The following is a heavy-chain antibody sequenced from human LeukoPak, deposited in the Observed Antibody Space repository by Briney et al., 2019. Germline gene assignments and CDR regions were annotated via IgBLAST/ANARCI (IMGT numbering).Heavy chain of an antibody. CDR1: GGSISSSSYY. V-gene: IGHV4-39*07. CDR3: ARVGGSYYGGRIIDY. D-gene: IGHD1-26*01. J-gene: IGHJ4*02. Sequence: SETLSLTCTISGGSISSSSYYWGWIRQPPGKGLEWIGSIYYSGSTYYNPSLKSRVTISVDTSKNQFSLKLSSVTAADTAMYYCARVGGSYYGGRIIDYWGQGTLVTVSS. CDR2: IYYSGST.